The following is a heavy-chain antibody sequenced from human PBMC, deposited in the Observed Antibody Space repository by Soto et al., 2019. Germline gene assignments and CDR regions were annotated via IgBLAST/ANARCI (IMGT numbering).Heavy chain of an antibody. CDR2: ISGSGGTT. CDR3: AKGDAFWNGYSDY. J-gene: IGHJ4*02. V-gene: IGHV3-23*01. CDR1: GFSFSSYA. D-gene: IGHD3-3*01. Sequence: EVQVLESGGGLVEPGGSLRLSCAASGFSFSSYAMSWVRQPPGGGLEWVSVISGSGGTTYYADSVKGRFTISRDNSKNTLYLQMNSLRAEDTAMYYCAKGDAFWNGYSDYWGQGTLVTVSS.